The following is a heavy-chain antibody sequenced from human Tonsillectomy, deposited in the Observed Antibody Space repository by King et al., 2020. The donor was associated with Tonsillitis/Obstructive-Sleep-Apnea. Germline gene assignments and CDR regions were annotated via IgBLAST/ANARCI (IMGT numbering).Heavy chain of an antibody. CDR1: GFTFSSYA. CDR3: ASLYGDYQVGYFDY. CDR2: ISYDGSNK. Sequence: VQLVESGGGVVQPGRSLRLSCAASGFTFSSYAMHWVRQAPDKGLEWVAVISYDGSNKFYADSVKGRFTISRDNSKNTLYLQMNSLGAEDTAVYYCASLYGDYQVGYFDYWGQGTLVTVSS. J-gene: IGHJ4*02. D-gene: IGHD4-17*01. V-gene: IGHV3-30*01.